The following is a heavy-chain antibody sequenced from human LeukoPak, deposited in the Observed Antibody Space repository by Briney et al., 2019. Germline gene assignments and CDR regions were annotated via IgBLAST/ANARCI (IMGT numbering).Heavy chain of an antibody. CDR3: ARVGRYPPTLDY. CDR2: IYYSGST. CDR1: GGSISSGGYY. D-gene: IGHD3-16*02. J-gene: IGHJ4*02. V-gene: IGHV4-31*03. Sequence: SETLSLTCTVSGGSISSGGYYWSWIRQHPGKGLEWIGYIYYSGSTYYNPSLKSRVTISVDTSKNQFSLKLSSVTAADTAVYYCARVGRYPPTLDYWGQGTLVTVSS.